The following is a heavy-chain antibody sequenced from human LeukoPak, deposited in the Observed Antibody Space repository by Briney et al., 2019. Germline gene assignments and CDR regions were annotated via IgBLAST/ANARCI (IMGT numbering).Heavy chain of an antibody. V-gene: IGHV4-59*01. CDR1: GGSISSYY. CDR2: IYYSGST. D-gene: IGHD3-9*01. CDR3: ARETGTPAGAFDI. Sequence: SETLSPTCTVSGGSISSYYWSWIRQPPGKGLEWIGYIYYSGSTNYNPSLKSRVTISVDTSKNQFSLKLSSVTAADTAVYYCARETGTPAGAFDIWGQGTMVTVSS. J-gene: IGHJ3*02.